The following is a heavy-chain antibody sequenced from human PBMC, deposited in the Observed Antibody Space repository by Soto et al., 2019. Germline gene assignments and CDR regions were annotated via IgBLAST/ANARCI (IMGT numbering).Heavy chain of an antibody. CDR2: IYYSGST. CDR3: AGDRGRYYYDSSGYFHDAFDI. V-gene: IGHV4-59*01. Sequence: SETLSLTCTVSGGSISSYYWSWIRQPPGKGLEWIGYIYYSGSTNYNPSLKSRVTISVDTSKNQFSLKLSSVTAADTAVYYCAGDRGRYYYDSSGYFHDAFDIWGQGTMVTVSS. D-gene: IGHD3-22*01. J-gene: IGHJ3*02. CDR1: GGSISSYY.